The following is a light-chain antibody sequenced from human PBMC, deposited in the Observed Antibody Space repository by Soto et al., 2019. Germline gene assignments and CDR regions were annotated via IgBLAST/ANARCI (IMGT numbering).Light chain of an antibody. CDR1: SSNIGSNT. CDR2: SNN. Sequence: QSVLTQAPSASGIPGQRVTISCSGSSSNIGSNTVNWYQQLPGTAPKLLIYSNNQRPSGVPDRFSGSKSGTSASLAISGLQSEYEADYYCAAWDDSLNGLNYVFGTG. CDR3: AAWDDSLNGLNYV. J-gene: IGLJ1*01. V-gene: IGLV1-44*01.